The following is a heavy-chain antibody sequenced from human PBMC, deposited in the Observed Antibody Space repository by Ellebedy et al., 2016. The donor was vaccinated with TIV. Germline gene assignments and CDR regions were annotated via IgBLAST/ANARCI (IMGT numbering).Heavy chain of an antibody. D-gene: IGHD6-6*01. J-gene: IGHJ6*02. Sequence: MPGGSLRLSCTVSGGSISSYYWSWIRQPPGKGLEWIGYIYYSGSTNYNPSLKSRVTISVDTSKNQFSLKLSSVTAADTAVYYCARGPVAARPLYYYYGMDVWGQGTTVTVSS. CDR3: ARGPVAARPLYYYYGMDV. CDR2: IYYSGST. CDR1: GGSISSYY. V-gene: IGHV4-59*01.